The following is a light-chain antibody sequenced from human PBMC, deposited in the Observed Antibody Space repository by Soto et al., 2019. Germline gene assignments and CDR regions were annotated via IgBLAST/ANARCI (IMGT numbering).Light chain of an antibody. CDR3: QQYGSSPRT. CDR1: QSVSSSY. J-gene: IGKJ1*01. CDR2: GAS. V-gene: IGKV3-20*01. Sequence: EIVLTQSPGTLSLSPGERATLSCRASQSVSSSYLAWYQQKPGQAPRLLIYGASSRATGIPDRFSGSGSGTDFTLTISRLEPEDSAVYYCQQYGSSPRTFGQGTMVEIK.